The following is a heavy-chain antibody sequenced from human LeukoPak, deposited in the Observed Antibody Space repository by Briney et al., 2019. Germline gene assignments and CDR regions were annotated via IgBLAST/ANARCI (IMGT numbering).Heavy chain of an antibody. J-gene: IGHJ4*02. V-gene: IGHV3-53*01. CDR1: GFTFSSYS. CDR3: ASRPHYCSGGSCKTYFDY. CDR2: IYSGGST. D-gene: IGHD2-15*01. Sequence: GGSLRLSCAASGFTFSSYSMNWVRQAPGKGLEWVSVIYSGGSTYYADSVKGRFTIFRDNSKNTLYLQMNSLRAEDTAVYYCASRPHYCSGGSCKTYFDYWGQGTLVTVSS.